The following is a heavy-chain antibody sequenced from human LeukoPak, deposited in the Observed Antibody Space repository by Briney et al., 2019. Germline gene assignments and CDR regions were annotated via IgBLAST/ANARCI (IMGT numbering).Heavy chain of an antibody. V-gene: IGHV1-8*01. D-gene: IGHD3-10*02. CDR2: MNPNSGNT. Sequence: ASVKVSCKTSGYTFTMYAINWVRQATGQGLEWMGWMNPNSGNTGYAQKFQGRVTMTRNTSISTAYMELSSLRSEDTAVYYCARVNMVGELLYWGQGTLVTVSS. CDR3: ARVNMVGELLY. CDR1: GYTFTMYA. J-gene: IGHJ4*02.